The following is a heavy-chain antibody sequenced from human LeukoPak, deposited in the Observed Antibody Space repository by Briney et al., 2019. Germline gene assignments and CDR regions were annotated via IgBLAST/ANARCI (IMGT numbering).Heavy chain of an antibody. D-gene: IGHD6-19*01. Sequence: GGSLRLSCAASGFTFSSYGMHWVRQAPGKGLEWVAVIWYDGSNKYYADSVKGRFTISRDNSKNTLYLQMNSLRAEDTAVYYCARVDLGKYSSGWSPPDYWGQGTLVTVSS. CDR3: ARVDLGKYSSGWSPPDY. CDR2: IWYDGSNK. CDR1: GFTFSSYG. J-gene: IGHJ4*02. V-gene: IGHV3-33*08.